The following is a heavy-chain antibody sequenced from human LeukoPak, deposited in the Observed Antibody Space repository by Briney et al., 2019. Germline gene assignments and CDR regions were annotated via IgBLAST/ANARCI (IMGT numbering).Heavy chain of an antibody. J-gene: IGHJ5*02. D-gene: IGHD4-17*01. CDR2: ISSSSSYT. V-gene: IGHV3-11*05. Sequence: GGSLRLSCAASGFTFSDYYMSWIRQAPGKGLEWVSYISSSSSYTNYADSVKGRFTISRDNAKNSLYLQMNSLRAEDTAVYYCARERTTTNWFDPWGQGTLVTVSS. CDR1: GFTFSDYY. CDR3: ARERTTTNWFDP.